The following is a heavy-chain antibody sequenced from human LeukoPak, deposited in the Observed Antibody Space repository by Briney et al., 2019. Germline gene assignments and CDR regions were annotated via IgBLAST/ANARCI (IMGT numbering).Heavy chain of an antibody. D-gene: IGHD6-19*01. CDR3: AREVAVAGTPYYFDY. CDR2: IYYSGST. V-gene: IGHV4-31*03. CDR1: GGSISSGVYY. J-gene: IGHJ4*02. Sequence: SETLSLTCTVSGGSISSGVYYWSWIRQHPGKGLERFGYIYYSGSTYYNPSLKSRVTISVDTSKNRFSLKLSSVTAADTAVYYCAREVAVAGTPYYFDYWGQGTLVTVSS.